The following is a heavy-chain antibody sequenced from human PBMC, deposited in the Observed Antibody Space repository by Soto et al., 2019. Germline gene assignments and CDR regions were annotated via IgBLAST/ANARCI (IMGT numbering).Heavy chain of an antibody. Sequence: GESLKISCKGSGYSFTSYWIGWVRQMPGKGLEWMGIIYPGDSDTRYSPSFQGQVTISADKPISTAYLQWSSLKASDPAMYYCASPGLYCSSTSCYSNDAFDIWGQGTMVTVSS. CDR2: IYPGDSDT. V-gene: IGHV5-51*04. CDR1: GYSFTSYW. D-gene: IGHD2-2*01. J-gene: IGHJ3*02. CDR3: ASPGLYCSSTSCYSNDAFDI.